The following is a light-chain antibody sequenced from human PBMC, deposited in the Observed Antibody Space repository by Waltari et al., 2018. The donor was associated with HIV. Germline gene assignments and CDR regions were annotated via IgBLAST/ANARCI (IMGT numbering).Light chain of an antibody. CDR2: SNN. J-gene: IGLJ3*02. CDR3: AAWDDSLNGRNWV. CDR1: SSNIGSKT. V-gene: IGLV1-44*01. Sequence: QSVLTQPPSASGTPGQRITISCSGGSSNIGSKTVNWYQKLPGTAPKLLIYSNNQRPSGVPDRFSGSKSGTSASLASSGLQAEDEADYYCAAWDDSLNGRNWVFGGGTKLTVL.